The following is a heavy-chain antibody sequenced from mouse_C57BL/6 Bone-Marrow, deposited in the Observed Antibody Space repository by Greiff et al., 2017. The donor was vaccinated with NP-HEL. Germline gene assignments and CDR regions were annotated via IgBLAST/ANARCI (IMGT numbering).Heavy chain of an antibody. J-gene: IGHJ3*01. CDR3: ARGRYGNYLAWFAY. CDR2: IYPRSGNT. CDR1: GYTFTSYG. D-gene: IGHD2-10*02. Sequence: QVQLQQSGAELARPGASVKLSCKASGYTFTSYGISWVKQSTGQGLEWIGEIYPRSGNTYYNEKFKGKATLTADKSSSTAYMELRSLTSEDSAVYFCARGRYGNYLAWFAYWGQGTRVTVSA. V-gene: IGHV1-81*01.